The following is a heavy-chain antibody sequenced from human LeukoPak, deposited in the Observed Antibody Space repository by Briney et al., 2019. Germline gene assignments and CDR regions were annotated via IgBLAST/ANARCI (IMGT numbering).Heavy chain of an antibody. CDR3: AREGRWELRYYFDY. CDR2: ISGSGGGT. D-gene: IGHD1-26*01. J-gene: IGHJ4*02. V-gene: IGHV3-23*01. Sequence: PGGSLRLTCAASGFTFSSSAMSWVRQAPGKGLEWVSAISGSGGGTDYADSVKGRFTISRDNSKNTLYLQMNSLRAEDTAVYYCAREGRWELRYYFDYWGQGTLVTVSS. CDR1: GFTFSSSA.